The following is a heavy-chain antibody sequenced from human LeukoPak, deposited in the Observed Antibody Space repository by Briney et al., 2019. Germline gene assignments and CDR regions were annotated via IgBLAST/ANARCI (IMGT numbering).Heavy chain of an antibody. CDR2: INPNSGGT. V-gene: IGHV1-2*02. CDR3: ARDLEGATDY. CDR1: GYTVTGYY. J-gene: IGHJ4*02. D-gene: IGHD1-26*01. Sequence: ASVKVSCKASGYTVTGYYMHWVRQAPGQGLEWMGWINPNSGGTNYAQKFQGRVTMTRDTSISTAYMELSRLSSDDTAVYYSARDLEGATDYWGQGTLVTVSS.